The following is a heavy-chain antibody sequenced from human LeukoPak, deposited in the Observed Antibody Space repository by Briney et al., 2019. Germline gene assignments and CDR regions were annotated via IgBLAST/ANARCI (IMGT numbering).Heavy chain of an antibody. V-gene: IGHV3-7*01. J-gene: IGHJ4*02. Sequence: GGSLRLSCAASGFTFTKYWMTWVRQAPGKGLEWVGNIKQDGSDKNYMDSVKGRFTISRDNTKNSVYLQMSSLRAEDTAVYYCARERHCSSTSCPTRYWGQGTLVTVSS. D-gene: IGHD2-2*01. CDR1: GFTFTKYW. CDR3: ARERHCSSTSCPTRY. CDR2: IKQDGSDK.